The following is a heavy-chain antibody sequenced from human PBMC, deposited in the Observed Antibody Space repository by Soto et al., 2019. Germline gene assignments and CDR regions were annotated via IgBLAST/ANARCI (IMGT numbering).Heavy chain of an antibody. V-gene: IGHV4-31*03. J-gene: IGHJ4*02. CDR3: ARAGYDRDGGGYYYFDY. CDR1: GGSIGSGSYY. Sequence: QVQLQESGPGLVKPSQTLSLTCTVSGGSIGSGSYYWSWIRQHPGKGLEWIGYIYYSGSTYYNPSLKSRVTISIDTSTNQFSLKRSSVTAADTAVYYCARAGYDRDGGGYYYFDYWGQGTLVTVSS. D-gene: IGHD3-22*01. CDR2: IYYSGST.